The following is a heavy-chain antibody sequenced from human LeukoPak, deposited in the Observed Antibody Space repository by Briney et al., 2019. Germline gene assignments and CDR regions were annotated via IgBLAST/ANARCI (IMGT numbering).Heavy chain of an antibody. CDR3: AKARNTYGSGSYYSRWFDP. Sequence: PGGSLRLSCAASGFTFSSYAMSWVRQAPGKGLEWVSAISGSGGSTYYADSVKGRFTISRDNSKNTLYLQMNSLRAEDTAVYYCAKARNTYGSGSYYSRWFDPWGQGTLVTVSS. D-gene: IGHD3-10*01. V-gene: IGHV3-23*01. CDR1: GFTFSSYA. CDR2: ISGSGGST. J-gene: IGHJ5*02.